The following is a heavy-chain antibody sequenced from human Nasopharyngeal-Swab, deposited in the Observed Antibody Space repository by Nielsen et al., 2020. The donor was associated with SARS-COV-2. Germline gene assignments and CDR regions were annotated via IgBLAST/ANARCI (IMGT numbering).Heavy chain of an antibody. D-gene: IGHD5-12*01. J-gene: IGHJ4*02. CDR3: ARDLGGFVGY. V-gene: IGHV3-74*01. CDR2: INTDGRRT. Sequence: GESLKISCAASGFSFSTFWMHWVRQVPGEGLVWVSRINTDGRRTNYAESVKGRFTISRDNVENMLYLQMNNLRPEDTAVYYCARDLGGFVGYWGQGTLATVSS. CDR1: GFSFSTFW.